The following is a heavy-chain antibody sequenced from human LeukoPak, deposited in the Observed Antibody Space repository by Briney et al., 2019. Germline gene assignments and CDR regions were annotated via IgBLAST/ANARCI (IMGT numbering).Heavy chain of an antibody. CDR3: ARAISMVWGLIYYGMDV. CDR2: INQDGSEK. J-gene: IGHJ6*04. Sequence: GGSLRLSCAASGFTFRSYWMNWARQAPGKGLEWVAIINQDGSEKYYVDSVKGRFTISRDNAKNSLYLQMNSLRVEDTAVYYCARAISMVWGLIYYGMDVWGKGTTVTVSS. D-gene: IGHD3-10*01. V-gene: IGHV3-7*01. CDR1: GFTFRSYW.